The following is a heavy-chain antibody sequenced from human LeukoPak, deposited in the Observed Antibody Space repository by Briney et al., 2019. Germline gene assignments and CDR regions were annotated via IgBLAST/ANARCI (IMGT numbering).Heavy chain of an antibody. CDR1: GGSISSSNW. D-gene: IGHD6-13*01. CDR2: IYHSGST. CDR3: ARAPNSSSWYPRGGYFDY. Sequence: SETLSLTCAVSGGSISSSNWWSWVRQPPGKGLEWIGEIYHSGSTNYNPSLKSRVTISVDTSKNQFSLKLSSVTAADTAVYYCARAPNSSSWYPRGGYFDYWGQGTLVTVSS. V-gene: IGHV4-4*02. J-gene: IGHJ4*02.